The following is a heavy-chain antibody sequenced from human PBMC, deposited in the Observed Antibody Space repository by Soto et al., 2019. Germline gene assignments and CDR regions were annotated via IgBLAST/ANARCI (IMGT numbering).Heavy chain of an antibody. J-gene: IGHJ4*02. D-gene: IGHD5-18*01. CDR3: ARVADKAMVTN. CDR1: GGSFSGYY. CDR2: INHSGST. Sequence: PSETLSLTCAVYGGSFSGYYCSWIRQPPGKGLEWIGEINHSGSTNYNPSLKSRVNISVDTSKNQFSLKLSSVTAADTAVCYCARVADKAMVTNWGQGTLLTVSS. V-gene: IGHV4-34*01.